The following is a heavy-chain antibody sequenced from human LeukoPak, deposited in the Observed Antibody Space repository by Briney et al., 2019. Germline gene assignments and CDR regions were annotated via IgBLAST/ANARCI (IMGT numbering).Heavy chain of an antibody. D-gene: IGHD5-18*01. CDR2: IVVGSGNT. V-gene: IGHV1-58*01. J-gene: IGHJ3*02. Sequence: GASVKVSCKASGFSFTNSAVQWVRQARGQGLEWIGWIVVGSGNTIYVQKFRERVTITRDMSTSTAYMELSSLRSEDTAVYYCAAGYIGGAMVTNAFDIWGQGTMVTVSS. CDR3: AAGYIGGAMVTNAFDI. CDR1: GFSFTNSA.